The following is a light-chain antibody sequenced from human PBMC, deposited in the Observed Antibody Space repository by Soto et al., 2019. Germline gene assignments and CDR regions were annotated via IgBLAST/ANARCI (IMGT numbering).Light chain of an antibody. Sequence: EIVLTQSPATLSLSPGERATLSCRASQSVSSYLAWYQQKPGQAPRLLMYDVSNRATGIPASFSGSGSGTDFTLAITSIEPEDLAFYYCQRRSSCPWTFGQGTKLEIK. J-gene: IGKJ1*01. V-gene: IGKV3-11*01. CDR3: QRRSSCPWT. CDR1: QSVSSY. CDR2: DVS.